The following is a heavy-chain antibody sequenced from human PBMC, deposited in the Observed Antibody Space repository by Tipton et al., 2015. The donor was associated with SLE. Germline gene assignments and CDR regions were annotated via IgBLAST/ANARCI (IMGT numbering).Heavy chain of an antibody. J-gene: IGHJ2*01. CDR3: ARGRASIADWYFDL. CDR2: INHSGST. V-gene: IGHV4-34*01. D-gene: IGHD6-6*01. CDR1: GGSFSGYY. Sequence: TLSLTCAVYGGSFSGYYWSWIRQPPGKGLEWIGEINHSGSTNCNPSLKSRVTISVDTSKNQFSLKLSSVTAADTAVYYCARGRASIADWYFDLWGRGTLVTVSS.